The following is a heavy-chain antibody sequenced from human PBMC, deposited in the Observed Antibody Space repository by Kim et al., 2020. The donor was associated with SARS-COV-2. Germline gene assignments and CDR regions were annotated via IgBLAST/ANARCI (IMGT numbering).Heavy chain of an antibody. Sequence: SETLSLTCAVYGGSFSGYYWSWIRQPPGKGLEWIGEINHSGSTNYNPSLKSRVTISVDTSKNQFSLKLSSVTAADTAVYYCARLYRMATKTSRYYYYYGMDVWGQGTTVTVSS. CDR3: ARLYRMATKTSRYYYYYGMDV. CDR2: INHSGST. D-gene: IGHD5-12*01. V-gene: IGHV4-34*01. CDR1: GGSFSGYY. J-gene: IGHJ6*02.